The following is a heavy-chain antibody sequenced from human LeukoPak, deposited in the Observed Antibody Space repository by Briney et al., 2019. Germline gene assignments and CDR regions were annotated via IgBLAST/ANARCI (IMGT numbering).Heavy chain of an antibody. CDR1: GGSFSGYY. V-gene: IGHV4-31*11. CDR3: ARGDDYGGKILDY. J-gene: IGHJ4*02. D-gene: IGHD4-23*01. CDR2: IYYSGST. Sequence: SETLSLTCAVYGGSFSGYYWSWIRQHPGKGLEWIGYIYYSGSTYYNPSLKSRVTISGDTSKNQFSLKLSSVTAADTAVYYCARGDDYGGKILDYWGQGTLVTVSS.